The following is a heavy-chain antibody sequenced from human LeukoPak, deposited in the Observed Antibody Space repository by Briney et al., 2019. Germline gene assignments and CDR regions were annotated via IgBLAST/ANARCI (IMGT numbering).Heavy chain of an antibody. CDR3: ARPLDYGDYL. CDR2: INPNSGVT. J-gene: IGHJ5*02. D-gene: IGHD4-17*01. CDR1: GYTFTAYY. Sequence: GASVKVSCKASGYTFTAYYIHWVRQAPGQGLEWMGWINPNSGVTNYAQKFQGRVTMTRDTPITTAFMELSRLRSDDTAVYYCARPLDYGDYLWGQGTLVTVSS. V-gene: IGHV1-2*02.